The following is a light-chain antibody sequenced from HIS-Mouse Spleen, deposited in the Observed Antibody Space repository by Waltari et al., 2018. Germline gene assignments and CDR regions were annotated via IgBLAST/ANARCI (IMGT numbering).Light chain of an antibody. V-gene: IGLV2-23*01. Sequence: QSALTQPASVSGSPGQSITISCTGTSSDVGSYNLVSWNQQHPGQAPKLMLYEGSKRPSGVSNRFSGSKSGNTASLTISGLQAEDEADYYCCSYAGSSTVVFGGGTKLTVL. CDR1: SSDVGSYNL. CDR3: CSYAGSSTVV. CDR2: EGS. J-gene: IGLJ2*01.